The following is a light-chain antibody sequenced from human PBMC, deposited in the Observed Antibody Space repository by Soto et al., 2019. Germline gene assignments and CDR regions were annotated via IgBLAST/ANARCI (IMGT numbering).Light chain of an antibody. CDR1: QGIGDT. V-gene: IGKV3-15*01. CDR2: DTS. J-gene: IGKJ4*01. CDR3: QRYNNWPLT. Sequence: EIVMTQSPATLSVSPGERATLSCRASQGIGDTLAWYQQKPGQTPRLLIYDTSTRATGVPARFSCSRSGAAFTLTINSLQSEDFGVYYCQRYNNWPLTFGGGTKVEVK.